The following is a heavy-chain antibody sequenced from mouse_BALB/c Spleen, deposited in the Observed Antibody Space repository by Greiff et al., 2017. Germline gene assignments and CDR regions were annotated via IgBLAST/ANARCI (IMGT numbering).Heavy chain of an antibody. Sequence: EVQLQQSGAELVRPGALVKLSCKASGFNIKDYYMHWVKQRPEQGLGWIGWIDPENGNTIYDPKFQGKASITADTSSNTAYLQLSSLTSEDTAVYYCANIDGYYPSWFAYWGQGTLVTVSA. CDR2: IDPENGNT. D-gene: IGHD2-3*01. V-gene: IGHV14-1*02. CDR3: ANIDGYYPSWFAY. CDR1: GFNIKDYY. J-gene: IGHJ3*01.